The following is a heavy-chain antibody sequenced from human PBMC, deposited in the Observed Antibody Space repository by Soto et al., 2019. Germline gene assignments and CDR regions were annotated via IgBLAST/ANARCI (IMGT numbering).Heavy chain of an antibody. D-gene: IGHD3-22*01. V-gene: IGHV3-9*01. J-gene: IGHJ3*02. Sequence: EVQLVESGGGLVQPGRSLRLSCAASGFTFDDYAMHWVRQAPGKGLEWVSGISWYSGSIGYADSVKGRFTISRDNAKNSLYLQMNSLRAEDTALYYCAKARLVVITTSDAFDIWGQGTMVTVSS. CDR2: ISWYSGSI. CDR3: AKARLVVITTSDAFDI. CDR1: GFTFDDYA.